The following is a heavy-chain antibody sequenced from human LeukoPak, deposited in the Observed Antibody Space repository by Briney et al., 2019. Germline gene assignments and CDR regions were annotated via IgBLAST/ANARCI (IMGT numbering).Heavy chain of an antibody. Sequence: PSETLSLTCAVSGYSISSDYYWGWIRQPPGKGLEWIGSIHRSGSTYYNPSLKSRVTISVDTSENQFSLRLNSVTAADTAVYYCARPSTTTTTGAFDYWGQGALVTVSS. CDR1: GYSISSDYY. J-gene: IGHJ4*02. CDR2: IHRSGST. CDR3: ARPSTTTTTGAFDY. D-gene: IGHD1-1*01. V-gene: IGHV4-38-2*01.